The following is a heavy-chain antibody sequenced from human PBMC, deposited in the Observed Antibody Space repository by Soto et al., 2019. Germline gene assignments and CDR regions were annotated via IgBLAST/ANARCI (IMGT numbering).Heavy chain of an antibody. Sequence: GGSLRLSCAASGFTFSSYWMSWVRQAPGKGLEWVANIKQDGSEKYYVDSVKGRFTISRDNAKNSLYLQMNSLRAEDTAVYYCARDAQQLVLSYYYYYMDVWGKGTTVTVS. CDR3: ARDAQQLVLSYYYYYMDV. V-gene: IGHV3-7*01. CDR1: GFTFSSYW. CDR2: IKQDGSEK. J-gene: IGHJ6*03. D-gene: IGHD6-13*01.